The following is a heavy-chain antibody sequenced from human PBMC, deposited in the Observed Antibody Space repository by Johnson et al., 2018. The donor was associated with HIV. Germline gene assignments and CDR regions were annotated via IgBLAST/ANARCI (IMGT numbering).Heavy chain of an antibody. V-gene: IGHV3-66*01. Sequence: VQLVESGGGLVQPGGSLRLSCAASGFTVSSNYMSWVRQAPGKGLEWVSVIYSGGSTYYADSVKDRFTISRDSSKNTLYLQMNSLRAEDTAGYYCANGRDCSNADAVDLWGQGTVVTVSS. J-gene: IGHJ3*01. CDR2: IYSGGST. CDR3: ANGRDCSNADAVDL. CDR1: GFTVSSNY. D-gene: IGHD5-24*01.